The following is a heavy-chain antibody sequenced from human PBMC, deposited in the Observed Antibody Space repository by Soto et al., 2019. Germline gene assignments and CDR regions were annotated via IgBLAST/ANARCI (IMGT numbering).Heavy chain of an antibody. V-gene: IGHV3-21*01. CDR3: AAFVVVPTDAFDI. D-gene: IGHD2-2*01. CDR1: GFTFSSYS. CDR2: ISSSSSYI. Sequence: LRLSCAASGFTFSSYSMNWVRQAPGKGLEWVSSISSSSSYIYYADSVKGRFTISRDNAKNSLYLQMNSLRAEDTAVYYCAAFVVVPTDAFDIWGQGTMVTVSS. J-gene: IGHJ3*02.